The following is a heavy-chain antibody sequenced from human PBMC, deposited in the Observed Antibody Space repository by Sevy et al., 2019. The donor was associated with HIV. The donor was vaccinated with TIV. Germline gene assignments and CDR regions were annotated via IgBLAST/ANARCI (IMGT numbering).Heavy chain of an antibody. CDR3: ARDHEFYDYGDYGPTFFPDY. D-gene: IGHD4-17*01. V-gene: IGHV3-33*01. J-gene: IGHJ4*02. Sequence: GGSLRLSCAASGFSFSSYGMHWVRQAPGKGLEWVALIWFDGSNSYYADSMNGRFTISRDTSKNTVYLQMNSLRAEDTAVYYCARDHEFYDYGDYGPTFFPDYWGQGNLVTVSS. CDR1: GFSFSSYG. CDR2: IWFDGSNS.